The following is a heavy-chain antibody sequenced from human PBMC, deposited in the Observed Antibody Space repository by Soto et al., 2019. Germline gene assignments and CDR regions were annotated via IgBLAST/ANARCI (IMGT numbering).Heavy chain of an antibody. J-gene: IGHJ4*02. CDR1: GGSISSGCYY. D-gene: IGHD6-6*01. CDR3: ARVLNLVPFVDY. CDR2: IYYSGST. Sequence: SETLSLTCTVSGGSISSGCYYWSWIRQHPGKGLEWIGYIYYSGSTYYNPSLKSRVTISVDTSKNQFSLKLSSVTAADTAVYYCARVLNLVPFVDYWGQGTLVTVSS. V-gene: IGHV4-31*03.